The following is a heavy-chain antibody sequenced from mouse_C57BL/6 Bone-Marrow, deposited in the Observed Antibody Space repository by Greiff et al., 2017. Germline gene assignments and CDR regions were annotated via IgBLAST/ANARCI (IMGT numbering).Heavy chain of an antibody. D-gene: IGHD1-1*02. CDR1: GYTFTSYW. V-gene: IGHV1-50*01. CDR2: IDPSDSYT. Sequence: QVQLQQPGAELVKPGASVKLSCKASGYTFTSYWMQWVKQRPGQGLEWIGEIDPSDSYTNYNQKFKGKATLTVDTSSSTAYLQLRSLTSEDSAVYYCARVGSREYYAMDYWGQGTSVTVSS. CDR3: ARVGSREYYAMDY. J-gene: IGHJ4*01.